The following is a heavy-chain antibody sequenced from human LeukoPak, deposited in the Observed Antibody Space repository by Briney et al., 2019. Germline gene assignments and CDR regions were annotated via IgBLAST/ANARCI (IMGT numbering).Heavy chain of an antibody. Sequence: SETLSLTCTVSGGSISSSSYYWGWIRQPPGKGLEWIGSIYYSGNTYYNPSLKSRVTISVDTSRNQFSLKLSSVTAADTAVYYCARDACSGGRCTYYFDYWGQGTLVTVSS. J-gene: IGHJ4*02. CDR3: ARDACSGGRCTYYFDY. D-gene: IGHD2-15*01. CDR1: GGSISSSSYY. CDR2: IYYSGNT. V-gene: IGHV4-39*07.